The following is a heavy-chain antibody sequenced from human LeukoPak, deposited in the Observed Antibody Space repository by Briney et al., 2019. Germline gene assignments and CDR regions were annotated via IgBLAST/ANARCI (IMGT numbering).Heavy chain of an antibody. CDR1: GFIVSGDF. CDR2: IYSDGST. CDR3: ARERGGDAFDI. D-gene: IGHD2-15*01. J-gene: IGHJ3*02. Sequence: GGSLRLSCAASGFIVSGDFMSWVRQAPGKGLEWVSVIYSDGSTYYADSVKGRFTISRDNSKDTLYLQMNSLGVEDTAVYYCARERGGDAFDIWGQGTMVTVSS. V-gene: IGHV3-53*01.